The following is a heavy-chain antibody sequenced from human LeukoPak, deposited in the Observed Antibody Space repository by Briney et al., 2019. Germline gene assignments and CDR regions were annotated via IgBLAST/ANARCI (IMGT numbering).Heavy chain of an antibody. CDR3: ARGSALVDFEY. CDR1: GFTFSDYY. CDR2: ISRTGSHT. D-gene: IGHD5-18*01. V-gene: IGHV3-11*06. Sequence: GGSLRLSCAASGFTFSDYYMSWIRQAPGKGLEWLSYISRTGSHTPYADSVKGRFTVSRDNAKNSLSLELNSLRVDDTAIYYCARGSALVDFEYWGQGTLVTVSS. J-gene: IGHJ4*02.